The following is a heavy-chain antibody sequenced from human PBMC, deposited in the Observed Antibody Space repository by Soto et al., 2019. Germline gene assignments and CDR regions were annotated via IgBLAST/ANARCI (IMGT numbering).Heavy chain of an antibody. J-gene: IGHJ1*01. CDR1: GFTVSSNY. Sequence: EVQLVESGGGLVQPGGSLRLSCAASGFTVSSNYMSWVRQAPGKGLEWVSVIYSGGSTYYADSVKGRFTISRDNSKNTLYLQMNSLRAEDTAVYYCARSGYCSGGSCYGVFDFQHWGQGTLVTVSS. D-gene: IGHD2-15*01. CDR3: ARSGYCSGGSCYGVFDFQH. V-gene: IGHV3-66*01. CDR2: IYSGGST.